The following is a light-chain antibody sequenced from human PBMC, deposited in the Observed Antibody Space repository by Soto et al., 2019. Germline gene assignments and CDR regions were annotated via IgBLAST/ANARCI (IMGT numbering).Light chain of an antibody. CDR1: QSISSW. Sequence: DIQMTQSPSTLSASVGDRVTITCRASQSISSWLAWYQQKPGKAPKLLIYDASSLESGVPSRFSASGSGTEFTLTISSLQPDDIATYYCQQCHRYLTFGQGTKVDI. CDR2: DAS. CDR3: QQCHRYLT. J-gene: IGKJ1*01. V-gene: IGKV1-5*01.